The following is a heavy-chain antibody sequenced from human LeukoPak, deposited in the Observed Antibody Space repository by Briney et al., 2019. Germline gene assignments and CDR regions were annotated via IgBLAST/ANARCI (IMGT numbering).Heavy chain of an antibody. CDR1: GFTFSSYG. CDR3: AKAYLEPPVYYYDSSGYYNRAFDI. Sequence: GGSLRLSCAASGFTFSSYGMHWVRQAPGKGLEWVAVIWYDGSYTYYAESVKGRFTISRDNSRNTLYLQMNSLRAEDTAVYYCAKAYLEPPVYYYDSSGYYNRAFDIWGQGTMVTVSS. V-gene: IGHV3-33*06. J-gene: IGHJ3*02. CDR2: IWYDGSYT. D-gene: IGHD3-22*01.